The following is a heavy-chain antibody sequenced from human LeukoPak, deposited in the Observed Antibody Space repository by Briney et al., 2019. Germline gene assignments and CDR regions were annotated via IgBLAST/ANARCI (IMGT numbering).Heavy chain of an antibody. CDR1: GYAFTGYY. Sequence: ASVKVSCKASGYAFTGYYMHWVRQAPGQGLEWMGRINPNSGGTNYAQKFQGRVTMTRDTSISTAYMELSRLRPDDTAVYYCARVLVSSSTYYYYYGMDVWGQGTTVTVSS. CDR2: INPNSGGT. D-gene: IGHD6-13*01. J-gene: IGHJ6*02. V-gene: IGHV1-2*06. CDR3: ARVLVSSSTYYYYYGMDV.